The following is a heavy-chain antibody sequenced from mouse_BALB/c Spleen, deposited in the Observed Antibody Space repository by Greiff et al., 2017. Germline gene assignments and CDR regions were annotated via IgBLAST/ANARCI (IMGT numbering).Heavy chain of an antibody. J-gene: IGHJ2*01. Sequence: QVQLQQPGAELVKPGAPVKLSCKASGYTFTSYWMNWVKQRPGRGLEWIGRIDPSDSETHYNQKFKDKATLTVDKSSSTAYIQLSSLTSEDSAVYYCARQRTTAFDYWGQGTTLTVSS. CDR2: IDPSDSET. CDR3: ARQRTTAFDY. D-gene: IGHD1-2*01. CDR1: GYTFTSYW. V-gene: IGHV1-69*02.